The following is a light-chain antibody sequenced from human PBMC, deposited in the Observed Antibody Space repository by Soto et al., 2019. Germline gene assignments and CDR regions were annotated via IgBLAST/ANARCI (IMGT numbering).Light chain of an antibody. CDR1: SSDVGSYNR. J-gene: IGLJ1*01. Sequence: SALTQPPSVSGSPGQSVTISCTGTSSDVGSYNRVSWYQQPPGTAPKLMIYEVSNRPSGVPDRFSGSKSGNTASLTISGLQAEDEADYYCSLYTSSSTPYVFGTGTKLTVL. V-gene: IGLV2-18*01. CDR3: SLYTSSSTPYV. CDR2: EVS.